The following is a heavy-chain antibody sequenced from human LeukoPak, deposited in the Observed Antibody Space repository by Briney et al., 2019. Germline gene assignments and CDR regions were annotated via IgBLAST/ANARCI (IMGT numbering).Heavy chain of an antibody. Sequence: SETLSLTCTVSGGSFNTYYWSWIRQPPEKGLEWIGHLYFSGATTYNPALQSRVSISVDTSKNQFSLKVTSVTAADTAVYFCARGEGERYYVKYFDSWGQGTQVTVSS. CDR1: GGSFNTYY. CDR3: ARGEGERYYVKYFDS. V-gene: IGHV4-59*01. CDR2: LYFSGAT. J-gene: IGHJ4*02. D-gene: IGHD1-26*01.